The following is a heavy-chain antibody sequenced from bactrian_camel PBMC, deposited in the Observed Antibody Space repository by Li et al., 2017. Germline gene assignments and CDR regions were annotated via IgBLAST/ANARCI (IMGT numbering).Heavy chain of an antibody. V-gene: IGHV3S1*01. Sequence: VQLVESGGGLVQPGGSLRLSCAASGFTFSSYFMYWVRQAPGKGLEWVSTINSRGDSTYYADSVKGRFTISRDNAKNTLYLQLNSLKTEDTALYYCVPFLSIVTTDWGRGTQVTVS. J-gene: IGHJ4*01. D-gene: IGHD2*01. CDR3: VPFLSIVTTD. CDR2: INSRGDST. CDR1: GFTFSSYF.